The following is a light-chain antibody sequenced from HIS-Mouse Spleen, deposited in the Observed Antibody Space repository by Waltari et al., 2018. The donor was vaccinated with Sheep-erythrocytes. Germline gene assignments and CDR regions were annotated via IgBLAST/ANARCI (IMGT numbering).Light chain of an antibody. CDR1: SSDVGGYNY. Sequence: QSALTQPRSVSGSPGQSVTISCTGTSSDVGGYNYVSWYQQPPGKAPKLMIYDVSKRPAGVHDRCSGSKPGNTASLTISGLQAEDEADYYCCSYAGSYTWVFGGGTKLTVL. CDR2: DVS. V-gene: IGLV2-11*01. CDR3: CSYAGSYTWV. J-gene: IGLJ2*01.